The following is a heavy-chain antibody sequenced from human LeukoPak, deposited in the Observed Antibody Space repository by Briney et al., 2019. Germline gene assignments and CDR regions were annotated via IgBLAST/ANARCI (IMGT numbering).Heavy chain of an antibody. V-gene: IGHV3-21*01. CDR2: ISSSSSYI. D-gene: IGHD4-17*01. Sequence: PGGSLRLSCAASGFTLSNYCMNWVRQAPGRGLEWVSSISSSSSYIYYAGSVKGRFTISRDNAKNSLYLQMNSMRDEDTAVYYCARAPGDYYYYYYAMDVWGQGTTVTVSS. CDR1: GFTLSNYC. CDR3: ARAPGDYYYYYYAMDV. J-gene: IGHJ6*02.